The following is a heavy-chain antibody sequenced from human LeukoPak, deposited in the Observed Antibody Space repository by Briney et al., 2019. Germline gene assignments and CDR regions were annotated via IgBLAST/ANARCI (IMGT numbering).Heavy chain of an antibody. CDR2: IYPGDSDT. CDR3: ARQSWICSSTSCYGGYYYYGMDV. Sequence: GESLKISCEGSGYSFTSYWIGWVRQMPGKGLEWMGIIYPGDSDTRYSPSFQGQVTISADKSISTAYLQWSSLKASDTATYYCARQSWICSSTSCYGGYYYYGMDVWGQGTTVTVSS. J-gene: IGHJ6*02. V-gene: IGHV5-51*01. D-gene: IGHD2-2*01. CDR1: GYSFTSYW.